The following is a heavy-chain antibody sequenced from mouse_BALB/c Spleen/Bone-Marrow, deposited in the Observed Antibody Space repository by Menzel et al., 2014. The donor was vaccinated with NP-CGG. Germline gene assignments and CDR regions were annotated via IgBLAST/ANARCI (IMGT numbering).Heavy chain of an antibody. D-gene: IGHD2-3*01. Sequence: VQLQQSGPELVKPGASVKISCKASGYTFTDYNMHWVKQSQGKSLEWIGYVYPYNGGTGYNQKFKSKATLTVDNSSSTAYMELRSLTSEDSAVYYCARLDGYYVAMDYWGQGTSVTVSS. J-gene: IGHJ4*01. CDR3: ARLDGYYVAMDY. CDR2: VYPYNGGT. CDR1: GYTFTDYN. V-gene: IGHV1S29*02.